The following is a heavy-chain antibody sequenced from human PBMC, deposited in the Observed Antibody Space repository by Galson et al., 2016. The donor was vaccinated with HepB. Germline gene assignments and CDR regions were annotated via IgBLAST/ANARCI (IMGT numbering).Heavy chain of an antibody. D-gene: IGHD2-21*02. CDR1: GYTFTGYY. CDR2: INPYNSDT. CDR3: ARGEVVVTGILAVRYFDY. J-gene: IGHJ4*02. Sequence: SVKVSCKASGYTFTGYYIHWVRQAPGQGLEWMGWINPYNSDTNYAQKFQGRVTMTRDTSISTAYMDLNRLRSDDSAVHYCARGEVVVTGILAVRYFDYWGQGTLVTVSS. V-gene: IGHV1-2*02.